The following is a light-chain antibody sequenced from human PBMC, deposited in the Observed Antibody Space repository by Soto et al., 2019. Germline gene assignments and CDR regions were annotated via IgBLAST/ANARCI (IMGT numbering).Light chain of an antibody. CDR2: GAS. CDR1: QSVSSN. Sequence: EIVMTQSPATLSVSPGERATLSCSDSQSVSSNLAWYQQKPGQAPRLLIYGASTRATGIPARFSGSGSGTEFTLTISSLQSEDFAVYYCQQYNNWPPWTFGQGTQVEIK. V-gene: IGKV3-15*01. CDR3: QQYNNWPPWT. J-gene: IGKJ1*01.